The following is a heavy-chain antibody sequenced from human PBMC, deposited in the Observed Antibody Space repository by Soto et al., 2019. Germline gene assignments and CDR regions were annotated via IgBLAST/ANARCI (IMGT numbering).Heavy chain of an antibody. CDR2: ISYDGSNK. D-gene: IGHD1-26*01. CDR1: GFTFSSYG. CDR3: ASLPARSHYYYGMDV. V-gene: IGHV3-30*03. Sequence: GGSLRLSCAASGFTFSSYGMHWVRQAPGKGLEWVAVISYDGSNKYYADSVKGRFTISRDNSKNTLYLQMNSLRAEDTAVYYCASLPARSHYYYGMDVWGQGTTVTVSS. J-gene: IGHJ6*02.